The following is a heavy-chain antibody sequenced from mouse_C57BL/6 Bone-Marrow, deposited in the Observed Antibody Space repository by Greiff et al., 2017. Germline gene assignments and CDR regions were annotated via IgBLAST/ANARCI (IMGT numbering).Heavy chain of an antibody. Sequence: QVQLQQPGAELVMPGASVKLSCKASGYTFTSYWMHWVKQRPGQGLEWIGEIDPSDSYTNYNQKFKGKSTLTVDNSSSTAYLQLSSLTSEDSAVYYCARSDGYYPYAMDYWGQGTSVTVSS. CDR3: ARSDGYYPYAMDY. J-gene: IGHJ4*01. CDR1: GYTFTSYW. D-gene: IGHD2-3*01. V-gene: IGHV1-69*01. CDR2: IDPSDSYT.